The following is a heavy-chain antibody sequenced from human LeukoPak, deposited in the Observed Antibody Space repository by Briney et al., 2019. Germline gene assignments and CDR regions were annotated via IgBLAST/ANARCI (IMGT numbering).Heavy chain of an antibody. CDR3: ATACGGDCYSDY. CDR2: ISYDGSNK. Sequence: GRSLRLSCAASGFTFSSYAMHWVRQAPGKGLEWVAVISYDGSNKYYADSVKGRFTISRDNSKNTLYLQMNSLRAEDTAVYYCATACGGDCYSDYWGQGTLDTVSS. D-gene: IGHD2-21*02. J-gene: IGHJ4*02. V-gene: IGHV3-30*04. CDR1: GFTFSSYA.